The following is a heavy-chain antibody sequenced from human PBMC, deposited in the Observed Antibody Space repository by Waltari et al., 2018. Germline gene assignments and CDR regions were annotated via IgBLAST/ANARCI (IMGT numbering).Heavy chain of an antibody. CDR1: GFTFSSYA. CDR2: ISYDGSNK. Sequence: QVQLVESGGGVVQPGRSLRLSCAASGFTFSSYAMHWVRQAPGKGLEWVAVISYDGSNKYYADSVKGRFTISRDNSKNTLYLQMNSLRAEDTAVYYCARGTTVTGYWGQGTLVTVSS. CDR3: ARGTTVTGY. J-gene: IGHJ4*02. V-gene: IGHV3-30-3*01. D-gene: IGHD4-17*01.